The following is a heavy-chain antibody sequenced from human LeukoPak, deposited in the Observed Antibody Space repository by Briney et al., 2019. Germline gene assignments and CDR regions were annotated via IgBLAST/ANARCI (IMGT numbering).Heavy chain of an antibody. Sequence: ASVKVSCKASGGTFSSYAISWVRQAPGQGLEWMGGIIPIFGTANYAQKFQGRVTMTRDTSTSTVYMELSSLRSEDTAVYYCARVEVGGYVSGYWGQGTLVTVSS. CDR2: IIPIFGTA. CDR3: ARVEVGGYVSGY. V-gene: IGHV1-69*05. D-gene: IGHD1-26*01. CDR1: GGTFSSYA. J-gene: IGHJ4*02.